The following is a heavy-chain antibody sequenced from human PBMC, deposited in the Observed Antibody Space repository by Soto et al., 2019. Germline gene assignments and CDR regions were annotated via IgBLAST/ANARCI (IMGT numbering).Heavy chain of an antibody. Sequence: QVQLVQSGAEVKKPGSSVKVSCKASGGTFSSYTISWVRQAPGQGLEWLGRIIPILGIANYAQKFQGRVTITADKSTSTAYMELSSLRSEDTAVYYCAREEVGATNPGWFDPWGQGTLVTVSS. CDR2: IIPILGIA. D-gene: IGHD1-26*01. CDR1: GGTFSSYT. V-gene: IGHV1-69*08. J-gene: IGHJ5*02. CDR3: AREEVGATNPGWFDP.